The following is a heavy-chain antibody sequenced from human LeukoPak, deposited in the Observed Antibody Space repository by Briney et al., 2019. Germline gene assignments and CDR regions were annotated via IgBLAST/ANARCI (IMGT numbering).Heavy chain of an antibody. D-gene: IGHD3-10*02. CDR2: IRYDRSNK. CDR3: AELGITMIGGV. Sequence: GVSVTLSCAACGFTFNSYGMHGLPQAPGKGLEGVAFIRYDRSNKYYADSVKGRFTISRDNAKNSLYLQINSLRAEDTAVYYCAELGITMIGGVWGKGTTVTISS. CDR1: GFTFNSYG. J-gene: IGHJ6*04. V-gene: IGHV3-30*02.